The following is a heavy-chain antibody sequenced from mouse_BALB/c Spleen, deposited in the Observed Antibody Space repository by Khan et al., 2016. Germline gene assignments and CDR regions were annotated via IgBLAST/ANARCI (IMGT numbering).Heavy chain of an antibody. J-gene: IGHJ3*01. V-gene: IGHV1-7*01. Sequence: QVQLQQSGAELAKPGASVKMSCKASAYTFTSYWMHWVKQRPGQGLEWIGYINTSTGYTEYNQKFKDKATLTADKSSSTAYMQLSSLTSEDSAVYYCARWAYYGTYLFAYWGQGTLVTVSA. CDR3: ARWAYYGTYLFAY. CDR2: INTSTGYT. CDR1: AYTFTSYW. D-gene: IGHD2-10*01.